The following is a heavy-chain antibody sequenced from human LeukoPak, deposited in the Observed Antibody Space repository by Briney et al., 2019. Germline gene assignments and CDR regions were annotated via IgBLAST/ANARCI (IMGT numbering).Heavy chain of an antibody. CDR3: AREMLAAVAAQS. CDR2: ISYDGSNK. Sequence: QSGRSLRLSCAASRFTFSSYAMHWVRQAPGKGLEWVAVISYDGSNKYYADSVKGRFTISRDNSKNTLYLQMNSLRAEDTAVYYCAREMLAAVAAQSWGQGTLVTVSS. D-gene: IGHD6-19*01. J-gene: IGHJ5*02. V-gene: IGHV3-30*04. CDR1: RFTFSSYA.